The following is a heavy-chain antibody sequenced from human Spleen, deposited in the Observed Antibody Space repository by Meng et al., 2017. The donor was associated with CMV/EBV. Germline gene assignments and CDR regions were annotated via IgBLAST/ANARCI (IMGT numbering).Heavy chain of an antibody. CDR2: IYHSGST. D-gene: IGHD2/OR15-2a*01. V-gene: IGHV4-38-2*02. Sequence: SETLSLTCTVSGYSISSGYYWGWIRQPPGKGLEWIGAIYHSGSTFYNPSLKSRVTISVDTSKNQFSLRLTSVTAADTAVYYCVLNLQVQTLFDYWGQGTLVTVSS. CDR1: GYSISSGYY. CDR3: VLNLQVQTLFDY. J-gene: IGHJ4*02.